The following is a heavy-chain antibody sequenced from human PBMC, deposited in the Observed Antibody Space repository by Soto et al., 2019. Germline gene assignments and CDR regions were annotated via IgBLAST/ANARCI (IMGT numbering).Heavy chain of an antibody. Sequence: SETLSLTCTVSGGSISSYYWSWIRQSPGKGLEWIGYTHYSGSTNYNPSLKSRVTMSVDTSRNGFSLKLSSVTAADTAVYYCARSIDSSGYYFSNCWGQGTLVTVSS. CDR1: GGSISSYY. CDR2: THYSGST. J-gene: IGHJ4*02. CDR3: ARSIDSSGYYFSNC. V-gene: IGHV4-59*01. D-gene: IGHD3-22*01.